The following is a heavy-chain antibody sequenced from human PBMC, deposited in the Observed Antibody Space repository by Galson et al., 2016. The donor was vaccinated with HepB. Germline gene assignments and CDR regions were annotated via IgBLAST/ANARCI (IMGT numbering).Heavy chain of an antibody. V-gene: IGHV4-61*03. Sequence: SETLSLTCTVSGGSVNTATYYWSWIRQPPGKGLEWIGFVSSTGSTNYNPSLKSRVTVSVDPSKNHFSLKLSSVTAADTAVYYCARELGGYSFGYGGNFDFWGQGTLVTVSS. CDR1: GGSVNTATYY. CDR2: VSSTGST. CDR3: ARELGGYSFGYGGNFDF. D-gene: IGHD5-18*01. J-gene: IGHJ4*02.